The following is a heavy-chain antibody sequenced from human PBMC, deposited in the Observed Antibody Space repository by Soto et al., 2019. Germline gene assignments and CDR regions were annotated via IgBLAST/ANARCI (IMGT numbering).Heavy chain of an antibody. D-gene: IGHD2-2*03. J-gene: IGHJ5*02. V-gene: IGHV4-31*03. CDR2: IYFSGST. CDR1: GGSISSGGYY. Sequence: PSETLSLTCTVSGGSISSGGYYWSWIRQHPGKGLEWIGYIYFSGSTYYNPSLKSRVTISVDTSKNQFSLNLSSVTAADTAVYYCARLDLRPSWFDPWGQGTQVTVSS. CDR3: ARLDLRPSWFDP.